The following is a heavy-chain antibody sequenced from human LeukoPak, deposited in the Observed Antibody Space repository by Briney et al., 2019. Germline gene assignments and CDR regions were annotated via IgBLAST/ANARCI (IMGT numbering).Heavy chain of an antibody. V-gene: IGHV4-4*07. CDR2: IYASGST. Sequence: PSETLSLTCTVSGGSISSYYLSWIRQPAGKGLEWIGRIYASGSTNYNPSLKSRITMSVDTSTSRFPCKLISVTAADTAVYYCARDPRGIVGANHNWFDPWGQGTLVTVSS. CDR3: ARDPRGIVGANHNWFDP. D-gene: IGHD1-26*01. J-gene: IGHJ5*02. CDR1: GGSISSYY.